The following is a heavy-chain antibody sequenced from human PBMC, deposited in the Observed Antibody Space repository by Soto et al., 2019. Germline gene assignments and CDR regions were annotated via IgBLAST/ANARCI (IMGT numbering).Heavy chain of an antibody. CDR1: GFIFSNAW. V-gene: IGHV3-15*07. Sequence: GGSLRLSCAAYGFIFSNAWINWVRQVPGKGLEWVGRIKSKTDGGTTDFAAPVKGRFAISRDNAKNSLYLQMNSLRAEDTAVYYCTRNPRLLDIWGQGTMVTVSS. D-gene: IGHD3-16*01. J-gene: IGHJ3*02. CDR3: TRNPRLLDI. CDR2: IKSKTDGGTT.